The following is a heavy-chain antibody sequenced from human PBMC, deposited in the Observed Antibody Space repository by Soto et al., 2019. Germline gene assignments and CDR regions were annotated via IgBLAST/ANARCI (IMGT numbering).Heavy chain of an antibody. J-gene: IGHJ6*02. V-gene: IGHV3-7*05. D-gene: IGHD3-10*01. CDR3: ARDRSNTMVRGVIKNYYYGMDV. CDR2: IKQDGSEK. Sequence: GSLRLSCAASGFTFSSYWRSWVRQAPGKGLEWVANIKQDGSEKYYVDSVKGRFTISRDNAKNSLYLQMNSLRAEDTAVYYCARDRSNTMVRGVIKNYYYGMDVWGQGTTVTVAS. CDR1: GFTFSSYW.